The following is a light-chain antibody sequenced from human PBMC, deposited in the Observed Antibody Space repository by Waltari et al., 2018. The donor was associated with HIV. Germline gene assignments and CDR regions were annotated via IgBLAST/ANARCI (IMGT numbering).Light chain of an antibody. V-gene: IGKV3-15*01. Sequence: ERVMTQSTTTLSVSPGERATLSCRASQSVDSDLAWYQQKPGQPPRLLISGASTRATGIPARFSGSGSGIEFTLTINSLQSEDFAIYYCQQYNNWPYTFGQGTRLDIK. CDR2: GAS. CDR1: QSVDSD. J-gene: IGKJ2*01. CDR3: QQYNNWPYT.